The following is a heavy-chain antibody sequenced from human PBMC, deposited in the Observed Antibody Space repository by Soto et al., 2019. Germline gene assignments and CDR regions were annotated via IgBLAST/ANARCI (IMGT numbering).Heavy chain of an antibody. Sequence: PGGSLRLSCAASGFTFSSYSMNWVRQAPGKGLEWVSSISSSSSYIYYADSMKGRFTISRDNAKNSLYLQMNSLRAEDTAVYYCARDFGSGDGFDYWRQGTLVTVSS. J-gene: IGHJ4*02. CDR2: ISSSSSYI. D-gene: IGHD4-17*01. CDR3: ARDFGSGDGFDY. CDR1: GFTFSSYS. V-gene: IGHV3-21*01.